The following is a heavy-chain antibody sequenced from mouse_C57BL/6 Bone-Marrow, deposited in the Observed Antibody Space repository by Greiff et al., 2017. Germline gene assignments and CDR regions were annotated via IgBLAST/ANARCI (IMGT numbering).Heavy chain of an antibody. CDR2: IRRKSNNYAT. CDR1: GFSFNTYA. V-gene: IGHV10-1*01. D-gene: IGHD2-2*01. J-gene: IGHJ4*01. Sequence: EVKLMESGGGLVQPKGSLTLSCAASGFSFNTYAMNWVRQAPGQGLEWVARIRRKSNNYATYYADSVKARLTISKDASESMIDLQMQTLKTEATSMYSCVRPYGYYYAMDYWGQGTSVTVSS. CDR3: VRPYGYYYAMDY.